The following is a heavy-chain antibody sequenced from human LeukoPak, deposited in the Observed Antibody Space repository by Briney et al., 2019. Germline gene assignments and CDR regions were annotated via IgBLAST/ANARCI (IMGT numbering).Heavy chain of an antibody. CDR1: GFTFSSYA. CDR3: AKATGTLGN. Sequence: PGGSLRLSCAASGFTFSSYAMHWVRQAPGKGLEWVAVISYDGSNKYYADSVKGRFTISRDNSKNTLYLQMNSLTAEDTAIYYCAKATGTLGNWGQGTLVTVSS. D-gene: IGHD1-1*01. CDR2: ISYDGSNK. V-gene: IGHV3-30*04. J-gene: IGHJ4*02.